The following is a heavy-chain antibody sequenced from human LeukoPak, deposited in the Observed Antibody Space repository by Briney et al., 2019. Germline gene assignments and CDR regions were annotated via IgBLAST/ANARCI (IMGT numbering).Heavy chain of an antibody. CDR2: IYYSGST. CDR3: ARVYYDRSGYFPNYFDY. D-gene: IGHD3-22*01. V-gene: IGHV4-59*01. J-gene: IGHJ4*02. CDR1: GGSISSYY. Sequence: SETLSLTCTVSGGSISSYYWSWIRQPPGKGLEWIGYIYYSGSTNYNPSLKSRVTISVDTSKNQFSLKLSSVTAADTAVYYCARVYYDRSGYFPNYFDYWGQGTLVTVSS.